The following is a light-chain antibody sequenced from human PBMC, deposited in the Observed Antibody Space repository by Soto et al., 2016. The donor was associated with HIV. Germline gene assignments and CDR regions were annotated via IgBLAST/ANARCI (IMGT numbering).Light chain of an antibody. J-gene: IGLJ3*02. V-gene: IGLV3-21*03. CDR3: QVWDSSSDYSGV. CDR1: NVGTQS. CDR2: DDS. Sequence: SYVLTQPPSVSVAPGKTARITCGGDNVGTQSVHWHQQRPGQAPVLVVFDDSDRPSGVPERFSGSNSGNTAILTISRVEAGDEADYYCQVWDSSSDYSGVFGGGTKLTVL.